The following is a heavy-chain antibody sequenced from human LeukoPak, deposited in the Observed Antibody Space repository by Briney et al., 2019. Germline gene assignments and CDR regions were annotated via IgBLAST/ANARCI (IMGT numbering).Heavy chain of an antibody. V-gene: IGHV4-59*01. CDR1: GGSISSYY. Sequence: PSETLSLTCTVSGGSISSYYGSWIRQPPGKGLEWIGYIYYSGRTNYNPSLKSRVTISVDTSKNQFSLNLSSVTAADTAVYYCARDLLSPAGYFDYWGQGTLVTVSS. CDR2: IYYSGRT. J-gene: IGHJ4*02. D-gene: IGHD1-14*01. CDR3: ARDLLSPAGYFDY.